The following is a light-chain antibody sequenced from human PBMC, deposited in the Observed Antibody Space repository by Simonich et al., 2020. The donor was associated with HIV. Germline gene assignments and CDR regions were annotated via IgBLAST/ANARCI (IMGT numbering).Light chain of an antibody. Sequence: DIQMTQSPSTLSASVGERVTITCRASQSISSWLAWYQQKPLKDPKLLIYKASSLESGVPSRFSGSGSGTEFTLTISSLQPDDFATYYCQQYNSLWVTFGGGTKVEIK. CDR1: QSISSW. CDR2: KAS. J-gene: IGKJ4*01. CDR3: QQYNSLWVT. V-gene: IGKV1-5*03.